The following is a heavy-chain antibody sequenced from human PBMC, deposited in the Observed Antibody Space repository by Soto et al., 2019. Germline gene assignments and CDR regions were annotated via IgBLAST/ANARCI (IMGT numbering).Heavy chain of an antibody. D-gene: IGHD2-2*01. V-gene: IGHV4-39*01. Sequence: PSETLSLTCTVSGGSISSSSYYWGWIRQPPGKGLEWIGSIYYSGSTYYNPSLKSRVTISVDTSKNQFSLKLSSVTAADTAVYYCSRRPFQTYCSSTSCYANNWFDPWGQGTLVTSPQ. J-gene: IGHJ5*02. CDR3: SRRPFQTYCSSTSCYANNWFDP. CDR2: IYYSGST. CDR1: GGSISSSSYY.